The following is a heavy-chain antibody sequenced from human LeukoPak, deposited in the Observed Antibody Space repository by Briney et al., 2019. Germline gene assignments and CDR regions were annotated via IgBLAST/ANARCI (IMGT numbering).Heavy chain of an antibody. D-gene: IGHD3-10*01. Sequence: GASVKVSCKASGYTFTNYGLSWVRQAPGQGLEWMGWISGYNGNTNYAQKFQGRVTMTTDTSTSTVYMELRSLRSDDTAVYYCARDDNYGSGQPDDWGQGTLVTVSS. J-gene: IGHJ4*02. CDR3: ARDDNYGSGQPDD. CDR1: GYTFTNYG. V-gene: IGHV1-18*01. CDR2: ISGYNGNT.